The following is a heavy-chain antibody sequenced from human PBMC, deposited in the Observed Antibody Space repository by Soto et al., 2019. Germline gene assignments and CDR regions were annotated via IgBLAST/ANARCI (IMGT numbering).Heavy chain of an antibody. J-gene: IGHJ4*02. D-gene: IGHD3-10*01. Sequence: QVQLVESGGGVVQPGRSLRLSCAASGFPFTTYGMHWVREGPGKGLEWVAVISYDGSNRYYADSVKGRFPIYRDHSKNTLYLQMNAQRPEDTALYYCVGGQYYFDYRGQGTLVTVSS. CDR1: GFPFTTYG. CDR2: ISYDGSNR. CDR3: VGGQYYFDY. V-gene: IGHV3-30*03.